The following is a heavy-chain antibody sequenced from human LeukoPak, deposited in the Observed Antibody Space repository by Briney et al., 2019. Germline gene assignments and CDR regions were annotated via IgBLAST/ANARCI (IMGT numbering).Heavy chain of an antibody. CDR1: GFTFSSYW. CDR2: IKQDGSEK. J-gene: IGHJ4*02. V-gene: IGHV3-7*01. CDR3: ARGTGPMGELSFFDY. Sequence: PGGSLRLSCAASGFTFSSYWMSWVRQAPGKGLEWVANIKQDGSEKYYVDSVKGRFTISRDNAKNSLYLQMNSLRAEDTAVYYCARGTGPMGELSFFDYWGQGTLVTVSS. D-gene: IGHD3-16*02.